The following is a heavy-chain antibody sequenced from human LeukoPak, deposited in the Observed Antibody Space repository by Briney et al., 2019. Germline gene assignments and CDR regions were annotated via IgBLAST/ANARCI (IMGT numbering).Heavy chain of an antibody. D-gene: IGHD6-19*01. J-gene: IGHJ4*02. CDR1: GFTFSIYS. Sequence: GGSLRLSCSASGFTFSIYSMIWVRQAPGKGLEWVSSISSSSDYIYYADSVKGRFTISRDNAKNSLYPQMNSLRAEDTAVYYCARGQGSAAVAGDFDYWGQGTLVTVSS. V-gene: IGHV3-21*01. CDR3: ARGQGSAAVAGDFDY. CDR2: ISSSSDYI.